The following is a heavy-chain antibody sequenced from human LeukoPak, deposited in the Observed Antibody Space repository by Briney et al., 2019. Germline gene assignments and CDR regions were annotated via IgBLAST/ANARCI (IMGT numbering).Heavy chain of an antibody. V-gene: IGHV3-23*01. CDR1: GFTFSSYG. Sequence: TGGSLRLSCAASGFTFSSYGMSWVRQAPGKGLDWVSAISGSGGNTYYADPVKGRFSISRDNSKNTLYLQMNSLRAEDTAVYFCAKDSATYGRFDYWGQGSLVTVSS. J-gene: IGHJ4*02. D-gene: IGHD3-10*01. CDR2: ISGSGGNT. CDR3: AKDSATYGRFDY.